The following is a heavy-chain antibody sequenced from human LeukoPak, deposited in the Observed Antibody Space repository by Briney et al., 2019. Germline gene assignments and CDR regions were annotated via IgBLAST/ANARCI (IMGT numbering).Heavy chain of an antibody. CDR1: GGSISSGRYY. J-gene: IGHJ4*02. CDR2: IYTSGST. CDR3: ARTAKYYYGSETYYFFDY. V-gene: IGHV4-61*02. Sequence: SQTLSLTCTVSGGSISSGRYYWSWIRQPAGKGLEWIGRIYTSGSTNYNPSLKSRVTISVDTSKNQFSLKLISVTPADTAVYYCARTAKYYYGSETYYFFDYWGQGTLVTVSS. D-gene: IGHD3-10*01.